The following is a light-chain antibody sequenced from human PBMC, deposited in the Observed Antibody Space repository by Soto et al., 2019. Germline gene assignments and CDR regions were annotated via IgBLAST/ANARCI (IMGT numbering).Light chain of an antibody. CDR2: GAS. J-gene: IGKJ5*01. Sequence: EIVLTQSPATLSLSPGESATLSCRASRSVSSYLAWYQQKPGQAPRVLIFGASIRATGIPDRFSGSGSGTDFTLTISRLEPEDFAVYYCQLYGSSPRYTFGQGTRLEI. V-gene: IGKV3-20*01. CDR1: RSVSSY. CDR3: QLYGSSPRYT.